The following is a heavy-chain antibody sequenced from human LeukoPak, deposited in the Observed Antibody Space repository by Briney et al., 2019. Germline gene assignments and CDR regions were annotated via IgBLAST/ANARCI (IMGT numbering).Heavy chain of an antibody. CDR2: ISSGSSYI. Sequence: PGGSLRVSCGASGFTFSSYSMNWVRQAPGKGLEWVSSISSGSSYIYYADSVKGRFTISRDNAKNSLYLQMNSLRAEDTAVYYCAREGSSSFDYWGQGTLVTVSS. V-gene: IGHV3-21*01. J-gene: IGHJ4*02. D-gene: IGHD6-13*01. CDR1: GFTFSSYS. CDR3: AREGSSSFDY.